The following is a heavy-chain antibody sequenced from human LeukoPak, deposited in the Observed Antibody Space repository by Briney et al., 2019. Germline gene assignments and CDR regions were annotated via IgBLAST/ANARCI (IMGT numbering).Heavy chain of an antibody. CDR2: INPNSGGT. CDR1: GYTFTGYY. Sequence: ASVTVSCKASGYTFTGYYMHWVRQAPGQGLEWMGWINPNSGGTNYAQKFQGRVTMTRDTSISTAYMELSRLRSDDTAVYYCAREIGRYCSSTSCPRAFDYWGQGTLVTVSS. D-gene: IGHD2-2*01. V-gene: IGHV1-2*02. J-gene: IGHJ4*02. CDR3: AREIGRYCSSTSCPRAFDY.